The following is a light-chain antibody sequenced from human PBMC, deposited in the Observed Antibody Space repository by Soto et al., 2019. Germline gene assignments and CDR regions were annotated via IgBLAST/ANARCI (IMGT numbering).Light chain of an antibody. CDR3: QQYNSMLS. V-gene: IGKV1-33*01. CDR2: DAS. Sequence: DIQMTQSPSSLSASVGDRVTIACQSSHDVSRNLNWFQQKPGEAPKLLIYDASNLERGVPSRFRVSGSGTDFTLTISSLQPEDVATYYCQQYNSMLSFGGGTEVEIK. J-gene: IGKJ4*01. CDR1: HDVSRN.